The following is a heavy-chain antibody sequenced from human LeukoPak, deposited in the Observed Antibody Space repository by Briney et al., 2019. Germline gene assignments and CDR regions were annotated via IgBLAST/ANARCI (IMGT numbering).Heavy chain of an antibody. D-gene: IGHD3/OR15-3a*01. CDR3: ARDSPGLEDFDS. CDR1: GFIFNNYE. V-gene: IGHV3-48*01. Sequence: PGGSVRLFCGAWGFIFNNYEMQWVRQARGKGLEWVTFIGIRSRSTHYADSVKGRFTISRDDSMNALYLQMNSLRVEDTAVYYCARDSPGLEDFDSWGQGTLVTVSS. J-gene: IGHJ4*02. CDR2: IGIRSRST.